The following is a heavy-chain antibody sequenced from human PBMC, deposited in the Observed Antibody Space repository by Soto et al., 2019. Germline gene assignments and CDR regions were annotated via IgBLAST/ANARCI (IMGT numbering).Heavy chain of an antibody. Sequence: ASVKVSCKASGYTFTSYGISWVRQAPGQGLERMGWISAYNGNTNYAQKLQGRVTMTTDTSTSTAYMELRILRSDDTAVYYCARDITLYSSGWYGAVYWGQGTLVTVSS. D-gene: IGHD6-19*01. CDR2: ISAYNGNT. CDR3: ARDITLYSSGWYGAVY. V-gene: IGHV1-18*01. J-gene: IGHJ4*02. CDR1: GYTFTSYG.